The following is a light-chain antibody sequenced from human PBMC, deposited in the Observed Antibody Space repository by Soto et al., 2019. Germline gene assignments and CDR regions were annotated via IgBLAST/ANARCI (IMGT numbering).Light chain of an antibody. V-gene: IGKV1-17*01. CDR1: QGIRND. Sequence: DIQMTQSPSSLSASVGDRVTITCRASQGIRNDLDWYQQKPGKAPKRLISAPSSLQSQVPSRFSGSGSGTEFTLTISSLQPEDFATYYCLQHNSYPLTFGGGTKVDIK. J-gene: IGKJ4*01. CDR3: LQHNSYPLT. CDR2: APS.